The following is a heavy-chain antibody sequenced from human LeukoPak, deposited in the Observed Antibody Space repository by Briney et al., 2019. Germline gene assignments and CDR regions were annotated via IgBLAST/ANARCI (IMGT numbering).Heavy chain of an antibody. V-gene: IGHV4-31*03. D-gene: IGHD4-17*01. Sequence: SETLSLTCTVSGGSISRGGYYWSWIPQPPGKGLEWIGYIYYSGSTYYNPSLKSRVTISVDTSKNQFSLKLSSATAADTAVYYCARDTPTVTGWFDPWGQGTLVTVSS. CDR3: ARDTPTVTGWFDP. CDR1: GGSISRGGYY. J-gene: IGHJ5*02. CDR2: IYYSGST.